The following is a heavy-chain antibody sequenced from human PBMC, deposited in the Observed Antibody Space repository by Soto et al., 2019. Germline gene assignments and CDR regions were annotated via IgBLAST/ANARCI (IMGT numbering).Heavy chain of an antibody. CDR3: AKDRGVAVAGTENYYFDY. Sequence: QVQLVESGGGVVQPGRSLRLSCAASGFTFSSYGMHWVRQAPGKGLEWVAVISYDGSNKYYADSVKGRFTISRDNSKNTLYLQMNRLRAEDTAVYYCAKDRGVAVAGTENYYFDYWGQGTLVTVSS. J-gene: IGHJ4*02. CDR2: ISYDGSNK. CDR1: GFTFSSYG. D-gene: IGHD6-19*01. V-gene: IGHV3-30*18.